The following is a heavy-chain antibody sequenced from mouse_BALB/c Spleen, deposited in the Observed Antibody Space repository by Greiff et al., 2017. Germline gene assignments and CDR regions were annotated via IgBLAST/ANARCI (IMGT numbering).Heavy chain of an antibody. Sequence: EVKLQQSGAELVRPGALVKLSCKASGFNIKDYYMHWVKQRPEQGLEWIGWIDPENGNTIYDPKFQSKASITADTSSNTAYLQLSSLTSEDTAVYYCARRDYYGSSYYWGQGTTLTVSS. D-gene: IGHD1-1*01. CDR2: IDPENGNT. CDR3: ARRDYYGSSYY. V-gene: IGHV14-1*02. CDR1: GFNIKDYY. J-gene: IGHJ2*01.